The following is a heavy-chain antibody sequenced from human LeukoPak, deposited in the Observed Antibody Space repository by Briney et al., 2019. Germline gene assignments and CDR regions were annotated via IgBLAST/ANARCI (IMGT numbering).Heavy chain of an antibody. Sequence: GGSLRLSCAASEFTFNSYAMHWVRQAPGKGLERVAVISYDGSDKHYADSVKGRFTISRDNSKSTLYLQMDSLRAEDTAVYYCAKVRVVFNWNYAYYFDSWGQGTLVTVSS. CDR2: ISYDGSDK. J-gene: IGHJ4*02. CDR1: EFTFNSYA. CDR3: AKVRVVFNWNYAYYFDS. V-gene: IGHV3-30*04. D-gene: IGHD1-7*01.